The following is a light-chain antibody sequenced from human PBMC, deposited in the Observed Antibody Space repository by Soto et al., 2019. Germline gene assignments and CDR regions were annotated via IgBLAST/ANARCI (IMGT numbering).Light chain of an antibody. CDR2: RAS. CDR1: QSISSW. J-gene: IGKJ4*01. CDR3: QQYKTYS. V-gene: IGKV1-5*03. Sequence: DIQMTQSPSALSASVGGKITITCQANQSISSWLAWYQQQPGKAPSLLIYRASTLESGVPSRFSGSGSGTEFSLTISGLQPDDFAPYYCQQYKTYSFGGGTKVEIK.